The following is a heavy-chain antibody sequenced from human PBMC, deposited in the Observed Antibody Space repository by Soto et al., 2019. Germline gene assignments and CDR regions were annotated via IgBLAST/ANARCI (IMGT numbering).Heavy chain of an antibody. CDR3: HGYGY. CDR2: IYSGGST. J-gene: IGHJ4*02. V-gene: IGHV3-53*01. D-gene: IGHD5-12*01. CDR1: GFSVTANY. Sequence: HPGGSLRLSCEVSGFSVTANYMSWVRQATGKGLEWVSVIYSGGSTYYIDSVKGRFSISRDISKNTLYLQMNSLRAEDTAVYYCHGYGYWGQGTLVTVSS.